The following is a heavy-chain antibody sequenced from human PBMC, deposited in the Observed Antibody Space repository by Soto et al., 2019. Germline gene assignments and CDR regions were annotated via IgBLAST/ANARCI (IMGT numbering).Heavy chain of an antibody. V-gene: IGHV4-59*13. CDR3: ARVAMENYHDMWSGSTSSALDV. CDR1: GGSMRGYS. CDR2: VSHSGRT. Sequence: PSETLSLTCKVSGGSMRGYSWSWIRQTPGEGLEWIGYVSHSGRTDYSPSLKNRVTISLDMSENHFALHVNSVDPADTAVYYCARVAMENYHDMWSGSTSSALDVWGQGTTVTVSS. D-gene: IGHD3-3*01. J-gene: IGHJ6*02.